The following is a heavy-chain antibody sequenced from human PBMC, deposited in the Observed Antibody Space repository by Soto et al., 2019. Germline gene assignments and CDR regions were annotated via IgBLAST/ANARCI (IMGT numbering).Heavy chain of an antibody. CDR3: ARDGGILRYFDWFDP. CDR2: INAGNGNT. V-gene: IGHV1-3*01. Sequence: ASVKVFCKACGYTVTSYAIHWVRQPPGQRLEWVGWINAGNGNTKYSQKFQGRVTITRDTSASTAYMELSSLRSEDTAVYYCARDGGILRYFDWFDPWGQGTLVTVSS. D-gene: IGHD3-9*01. CDR1: GYTVTSYA. J-gene: IGHJ5*02.